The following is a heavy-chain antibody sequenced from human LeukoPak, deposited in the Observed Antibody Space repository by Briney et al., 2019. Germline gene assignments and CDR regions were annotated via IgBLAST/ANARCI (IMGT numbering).Heavy chain of an antibody. CDR1: GFTFDDYG. Sequence: GGSLRLSCAASGFTFDDYGMSWVRQAPGKGLEWVSGINWNGGSTGYADSVKGRFTISRDNAKNSLYLQMNSLRAEDTALYYCARGGYCSGGSCYVRQDAFDIWGQGTMVTVSS. CDR3: ARGGYCSGGSCYVRQDAFDI. J-gene: IGHJ3*02. D-gene: IGHD2-15*01. V-gene: IGHV3-20*04. CDR2: INWNGGST.